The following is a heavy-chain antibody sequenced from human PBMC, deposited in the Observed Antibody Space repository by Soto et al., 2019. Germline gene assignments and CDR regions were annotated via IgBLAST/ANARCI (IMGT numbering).Heavy chain of an antibody. D-gene: IGHD2-15*01. Sequence: EVQLVESGGGLVQPGGSLRLSCVASGFTVTDIYMNWVRQAPGKGLEWVSVIYKDFTDYADFVKGRLSVSTDSSKNALYLQMDNLGGEDTAVYYCEREPRYCSGGSCSIMGDAFDIWGQGAMVTVSS. J-gene: IGHJ3*02. CDR2: IYKDFT. CDR1: GFTVTDIY. V-gene: IGHV3-66*01. CDR3: EREPRYCSGGSCSIMGDAFDI.